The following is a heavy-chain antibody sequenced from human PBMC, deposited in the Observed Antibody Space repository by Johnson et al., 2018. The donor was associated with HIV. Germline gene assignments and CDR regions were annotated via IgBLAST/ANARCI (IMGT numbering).Heavy chain of an antibody. CDR2: IYSGGNT. CDR1: GFTVSSNY. V-gene: IGHV3-66*02. J-gene: IGHJ3*02. CDR3: ARVRGGTGHGAFDI. Sequence: MQLVESGGGLVQPGGSLRLSCEASGFTVSSNYMNWVRQAPGKGLEWVSVIYSGGNTYYADSVKGRFTISRDNSKNTLYLQMNSLRTEDTAVYYCARVRGGTGHGAFDIWGQGTMVTVSS.